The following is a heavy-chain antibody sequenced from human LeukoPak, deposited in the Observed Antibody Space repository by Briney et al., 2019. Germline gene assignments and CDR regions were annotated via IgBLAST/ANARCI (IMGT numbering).Heavy chain of an antibody. Sequence: SETLSLTCTVSGGSISSSSYYWGWIRQPPGKRLEWIGSIYYSGSTYYNPSLKSRVTISVDTSKNQFSLKLSSVTAADTAVYYCARLVCSGGSCYGAFDIWGQGTMVTVSS. D-gene: IGHD2-15*01. CDR2: IYYSGST. V-gene: IGHV4-39*01. CDR3: ARLVCSGGSCYGAFDI. CDR1: GGSISSSSYY. J-gene: IGHJ3*02.